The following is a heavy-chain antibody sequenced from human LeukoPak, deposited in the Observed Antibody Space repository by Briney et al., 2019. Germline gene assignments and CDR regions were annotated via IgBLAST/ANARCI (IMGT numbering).Heavy chain of an antibody. CDR1: GFTVSSNY. CDR3: ARDTYSSSSRAFDI. J-gene: IGHJ3*02. Sequence: GGSLRLSCAASGFTVSSNYMSWVRQAPGKELEWVSVIYSGGSTYYADSVKGRFTISRDNSKNTLYLQMNSLRAEDTAVYYCARDTYSSSSRAFDIWGQGTMVTVSS. CDR2: IYSGGST. D-gene: IGHD6-6*01. V-gene: IGHV3-66*01.